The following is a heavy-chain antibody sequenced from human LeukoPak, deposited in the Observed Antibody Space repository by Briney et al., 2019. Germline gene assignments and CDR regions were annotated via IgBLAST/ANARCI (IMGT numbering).Heavy chain of an antibody. Sequence: SETLSLTCSVSGDSVSRSDSYWDWIRQPPGKGLEWIGTIYYSGRTYYSPSLKGRFTMSVDPSNNQFSLSLRSVTAADTAIYYCARRRYYDGSGYLEWGQGTLLSVSA. CDR1: GDSVSRSDSY. D-gene: IGHD3-22*01. CDR3: ARRRYYDGSGYLE. V-gene: IGHV4-39*01. J-gene: IGHJ1*01. CDR2: IYYSGRT.